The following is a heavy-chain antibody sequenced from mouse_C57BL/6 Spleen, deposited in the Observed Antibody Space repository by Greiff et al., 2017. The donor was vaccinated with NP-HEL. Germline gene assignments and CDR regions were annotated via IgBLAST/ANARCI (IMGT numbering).Heavy chain of an antibody. D-gene: IGHD1-1*01. CDR1: GYTFTSYG. V-gene: IGHV1-81*01. J-gene: IGHJ4*01. Sequence: VKLQESGAELARPGASVKLSCKASGYTFTSYGISWVKQRTGQGLEWIGEIYPRSGNTYYNEKFKGKATLTADKSSSTAYMELRSLTSEDSAVYFCARDGSDAMDYWGQGTSVTVSS. CDR2: IYPRSGNT. CDR3: ARDGSDAMDY.